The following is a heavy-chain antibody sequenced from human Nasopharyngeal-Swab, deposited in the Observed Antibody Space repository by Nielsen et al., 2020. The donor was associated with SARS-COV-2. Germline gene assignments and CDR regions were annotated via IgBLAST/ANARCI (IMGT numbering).Heavy chain of an antibody. CDR1: GDSVSSSSAA. V-gene: IGHV6-1*01. CDR2: TYYRSKWYN. J-gene: IGHJ6*03. Sequence: SQTLSLTCAIPGDSVSSSSAAWNWIRQSPSRGLEWLGRTYYRSKWYNDYAVSVKSRITINPDTSKNQFSLHLNSVTPEDTAGYYCARARGAYGDYYYYYYTDVWGKGTTGTVSS. D-gene: IGHD4-17*01. CDR3: ARARGAYGDYYYYYYTDV.